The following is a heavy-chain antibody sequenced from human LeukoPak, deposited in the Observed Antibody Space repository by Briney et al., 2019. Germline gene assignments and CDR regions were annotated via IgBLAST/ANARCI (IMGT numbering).Heavy chain of an antibody. CDR3: ARDAGNSGYGCDL. D-gene: IGHD5-12*01. J-gene: IGHJ5*02. CDR1: GFTFSQYS. Sequence: GGSLRLSCAASGFTFSQYSMNWVRQAPGKGLGWVSHIRSSSETFYADSVKGRFTISRDNARNSLYLQMNNLRGEDTAIYYCARDAGNSGYGCDLWGQGTLVTVSS. CDR2: IRSSSET. V-gene: IGHV3-48*01.